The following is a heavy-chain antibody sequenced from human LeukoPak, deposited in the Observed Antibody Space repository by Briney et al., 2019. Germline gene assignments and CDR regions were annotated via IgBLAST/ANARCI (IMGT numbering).Heavy chain of an antibody. J-gene: IGHJ3*02. CDR1: GFTVSSNY. Sequence: PGGSLRLSCAASGFTVSSNYMSWVRQAPGKGLEWVSVIYSGGSTYYADSVKGRFTISRHNSKNTLYLQMNSLRAEDTAVYYCARDGDCSGGGCYIDIWGQGTMVIVSS. CDR3: ARDGDCSGGGCYIDI. D-gene: IGHD2-15*01. CDR2: IYSGGST. V-gene: IGHV3-53*04.